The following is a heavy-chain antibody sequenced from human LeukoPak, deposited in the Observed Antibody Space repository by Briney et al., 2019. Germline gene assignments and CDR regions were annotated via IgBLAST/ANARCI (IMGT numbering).Heavy chain of an antibody. CDR2: IHSGGNA. J-gene: IGHJ4*02. CDR3: ARALVGATIGYFDF. Sequence: QPGGSLRVSCAASGLSVGDNDMNWVRQAPGKGLEWVSVIHSGGNAYYADSVRGRFTISRDSSKNTLYLQMNTLGVEDTAVYYCARALVGATIGYFDFWGQGTLVTVSS. V-gene: IGHV3-53*01. D-gene: IGHD1-26*01. CDR1: GLSVGDND.